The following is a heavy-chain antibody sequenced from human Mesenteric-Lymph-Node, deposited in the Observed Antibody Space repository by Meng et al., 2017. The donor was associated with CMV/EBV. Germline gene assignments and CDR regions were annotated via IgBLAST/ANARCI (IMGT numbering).Heavy chain of an antibody. J-gene: IGHJ4*02. CDR1: GFTFSDYY. CDR3: ARDAGGTYYFDY. Sequence: GGSLRLSCAASGFTFSDYYMSWIRQAPGKGLEWVSYISNSGSTIYYADSVKGRFTISKDNAKNSLYLQINSLRAEDTAVYFCARDAGGTYYFDYWGQGTLVTVSS. CDR2: ISNSGSTI. V-gene: IGHV3-11*01. D-gene: IGHD1-26*01.